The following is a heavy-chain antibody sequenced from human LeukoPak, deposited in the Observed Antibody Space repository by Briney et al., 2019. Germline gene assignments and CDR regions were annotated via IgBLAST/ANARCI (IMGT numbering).Heavy chain of an antibody. J-gene: IGHJ4*02. Sequence: PGGSLRLPCAASGFSFSSYAMNWVRQAPGKGLEWVSSISGSVGSTYYADSVKGRFTISRDNSKKTVYLQMNSLRAEDTAVYYCAKDSIVASGWYESYFDSWGQGTLVTVSS. CDR1: GFSFSSYA. V-gene: IGHV3-23*01. CDR2: ISGSVGST. D-gene: IGHD6-19*01. CDR3: AKDSIVASGWYESYFDS.